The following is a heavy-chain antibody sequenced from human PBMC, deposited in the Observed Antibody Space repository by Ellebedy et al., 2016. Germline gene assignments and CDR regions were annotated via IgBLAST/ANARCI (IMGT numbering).Heavy chain of an antibody. CDR2: INSDGSNT. D-gene: IGHD3-10*01. V-gene: IGHV3-74*01. CDR3: VKDRAGSYAFDI. CDR1: GFTFSSYW. Sequence: HTGGSLRLSCAASGFTFSSYWMHWVRQAPGKGLMWVSRINSDGSNTSYVDSVKGRFTISRDNVKNTLYLQMSSLRAEDTALYYCVKDRAGSYAFDIWGQGTMVTVSS. J-gene: IGHJ3*02.